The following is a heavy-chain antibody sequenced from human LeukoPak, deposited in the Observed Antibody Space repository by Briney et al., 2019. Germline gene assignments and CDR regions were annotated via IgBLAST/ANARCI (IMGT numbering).Heavy chain of an antibody. J-gene: IGHJ4*02. D-gene: IGHD7-27*01. Sequence: ASVTVSFTSSGYTFTIYGISWVRQAPGQGLEWMGWISAYNGNTNYAQKLQGRVTMTTDTSTSTAYMELRRLRSDDTAVYYCARALTGDFDYWGQGTLVTVSS. CDR2: ISAYNGNT. V-gene: IGHV1-18*01. CDR3: ARALTGDFDY. CDR1: GYTFTIYG.